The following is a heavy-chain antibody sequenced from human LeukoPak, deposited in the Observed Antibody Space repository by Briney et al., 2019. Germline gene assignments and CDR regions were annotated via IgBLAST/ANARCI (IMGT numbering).Heavy chain of an antibody. D-gene: IGHD3-10*01. CDR3: ARGGSGSYLVDY. J-gene: IGHJ4*02. CDR2: ISISSSNI. CDR1: GFTFSSYG. V-gene: IGHV3-21*01. Sequence: GGSLRLSCAASGFTFSSYGMHWVRQAPGKGLEWVSSISISSSNIYYADSVKGRFIISRDNAKNSLYLQMNSLRAEDTAVYYCARGGSGSYLVDYWGQGTLVTVSS.